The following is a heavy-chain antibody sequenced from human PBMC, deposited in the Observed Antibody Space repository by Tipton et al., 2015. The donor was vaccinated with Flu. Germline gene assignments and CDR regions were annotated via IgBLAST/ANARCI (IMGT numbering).Heavy chain of an antibody. Sequence: TLSLTCTVSGGSLSSYYWSWIRQPAGKGLEWIGRMYTSGSTNYNPSLKSRLTMSVDASKQQFSLKLSSMTAADTAVYYCARGSGSGTFMIFDLWGQGTLVTASS. V-gene: IGHV4-4*07. CDR3: ARGSGSGTFMIFDL. D-gene: IGHD3-10*01. CDR1: GGSLSSYY. J-gene: IGHJ4*02. CDR2: MYTSGST.